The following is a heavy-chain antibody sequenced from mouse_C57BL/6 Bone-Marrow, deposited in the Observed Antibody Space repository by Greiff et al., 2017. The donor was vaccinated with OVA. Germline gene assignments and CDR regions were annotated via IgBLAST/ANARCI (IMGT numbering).Heavy chain of an antibody. V-gene: IGHV1-78*01. J-gene: IGHJ3*01. CDR3: ARLGYYGSPWFAY. CDR2: IYPRDGST. D-gene: IGHD1-1*01. Sequence: VKLVESDAELVKPGASVKISCKVSGYTFTDHTIHWMKQRPEQGLEWIGYIYPRDGSTKYNEKFKGKATLTADKSSSTAYMQLNSLTSEDSAVYFCARLGYYGSPWFAYWGQGTLVTVSA. CDR1: GYTFTDHT.